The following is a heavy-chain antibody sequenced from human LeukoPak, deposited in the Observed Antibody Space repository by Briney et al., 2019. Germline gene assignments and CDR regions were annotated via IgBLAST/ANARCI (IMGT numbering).Heavy chain of an antibody. J-gene: IGHJ4*02. Sequence: GGSLRLSCAASGFMFSNYWMSWVRQAPEKGLEWVANIGPGGGENYYVDSLKGRFTISRDNTKNSLYLQMNSLRAEDTAVYCCARDTEFWSGSDYWGQGTLVTVSS. D-gene: IGHD3-3*01. CDR1: GFMFSNYW. V-gene: IGHV3-7*03. CDR2: IGPGGGEN. CDR3: ARDTEFWSGSDY.